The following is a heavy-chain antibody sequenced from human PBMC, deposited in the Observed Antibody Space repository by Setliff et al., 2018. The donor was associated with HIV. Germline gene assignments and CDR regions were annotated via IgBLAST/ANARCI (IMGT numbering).Heavy chain of an antibody. D-gene: IGHD2-15*01. CDR3: ALTGHRLLRGYMDV. CDR1: DDSISSYY. V-gene: IGHV4-4*07. Sequence: SETLSLTCYVTDDSISSYYWSWVRQPAGKGLEWIGRLYVSGDTNYNPSLKSRVTMSLDTSKKHFSLNLKSVTAADAAVYYCALTGHRLLRGYMDVWGKGTTVTVSS. CDR2: LYVSGDT. J-gene: IGHJ6*03.